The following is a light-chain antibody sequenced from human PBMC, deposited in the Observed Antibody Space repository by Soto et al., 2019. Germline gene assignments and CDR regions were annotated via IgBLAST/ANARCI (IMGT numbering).Light chain of an antibody. CDR3: GTWDSSLSVVV. CDR2: DDD. Sequence: QSVLTQPPSVSAAPGQTVTISCSGSRSTIGSNYVSWYQQLPGTAPQLLIYDDDKRPSGIPDRFSGSKSGTSATLGISGLQTGDEANYYCGTWDSSLSVVVFGAGTKLTVL. J-gene: IGLJ2*01. V-gene: IGLV1-51*01. CDR1: RSTIGSNY.